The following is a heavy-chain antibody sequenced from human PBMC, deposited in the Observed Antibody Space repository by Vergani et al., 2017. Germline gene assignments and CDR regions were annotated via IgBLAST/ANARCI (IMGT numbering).Heavy chain of an antibody. Sequence: EVQLLESGGGLVKPGGSLILSCAASGFTFSDYGMSWVRQAPGKGLEWVSGISGSGDSTYYADSVRGRFTISRDNSKNTLYLQMNTLRAEDTAAYYCAKDLSSFXEVVPAGIDVFDIGGKGTMVTVSS. CDR1: GFTFSDYG. D-gene: IGHD2-2*01. V-gene: IGHV3-23*01. J-gene: IGHJ3*02. CDR3: AKDLSSFXEVVPAGIDVFDI. CDR2: ISGSGDST.